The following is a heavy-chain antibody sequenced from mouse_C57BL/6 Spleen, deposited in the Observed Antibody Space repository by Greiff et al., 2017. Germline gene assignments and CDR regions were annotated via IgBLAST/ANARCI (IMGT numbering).Heavy chain of an antibody. D-gene: IGHD4-1*01. CDR1: GYAFTNYL. Sequence: QVQLQQSGAELVRPGTSVKVSCKASGYAFTNYLIEWVKQRPGQGLEWIGVINPGSGGTNYNEKFKGKATLTADKSSSTAYMQLSSLTSEDSAVYFCARRWDGGYFDYWGQGTTLTVSS. CDR3: ARRWDGGYFDY. V-gene: IGHV1-54*01. J-gene: IGHJ2*01. CDR2: INPGSGGT.